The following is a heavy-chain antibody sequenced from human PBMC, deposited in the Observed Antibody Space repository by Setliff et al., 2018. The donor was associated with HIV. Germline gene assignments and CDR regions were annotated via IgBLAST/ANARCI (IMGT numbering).Heavy chain of an antibody. V-gene: IGHV4-39*01. CDR3: ARQKRGVDAFDI. CDR2: IYYSGST. J-gene: IGHJ3*02. Sequence: SETLSLTCIVSGGPISSTNYYWGWIRQPPGKGLEWIGSIYYSGSTYYNPSLKSRVTISVDTSKNQFSLKLSSVTAADTAVYYCARQKRGVDAFDIWGQGTMVTVSS. CDR1: GGPISSTNYY. D-gene: IGHD3-10*01.